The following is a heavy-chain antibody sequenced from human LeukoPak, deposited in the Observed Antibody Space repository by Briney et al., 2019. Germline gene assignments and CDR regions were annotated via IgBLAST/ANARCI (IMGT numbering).Heavy chain of an antibody. CDR2: IYYSGST. D-gene: IGHD6-13*01. V-gene: IGHV4-59*08. J-gene: IGHJ6*02. CDR1: GVSISTYY. Sequence: SETLSLTCTVSGVSISTYYWSWIRQPPGKGLEWIGYIYYSGSTNYNPSLKSRVTISVDTSKNQFSLKLSSVTAADTAVYYCATLYSSSWYYYYGMDVWGQGTTVTVSS. CDR3: ATLYSSSWYYYYGMDV.